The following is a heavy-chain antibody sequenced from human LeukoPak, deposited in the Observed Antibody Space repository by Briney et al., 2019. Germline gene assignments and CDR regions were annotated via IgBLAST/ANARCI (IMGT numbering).Heavy chain of an antibody. CDR3: ARVPLGSSRYYFDY. V-gene: IGHV3-64D*08. CDR2: ITSNGYTT. J-gene: IGHJ4*02. Sequence: PGGSLRLSCSASGFTFSNYAMHWVRQAPGMGLGYVSPITSNGYTTYYADSVKGRFTISRDNSKNTLYLQMSSLRPEDTAVYYCARVPLGSSRYYFDYWGQGTLVTVSS. D-gene: IGHD1-26*01. CDR1: GFTFSNYA.